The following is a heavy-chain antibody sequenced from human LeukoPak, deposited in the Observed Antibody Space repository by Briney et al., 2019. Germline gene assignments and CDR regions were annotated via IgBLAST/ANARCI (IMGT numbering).Heavy chain of an antibody. D-gene: IGHD6-25*01. J-gene: IGHJ5*02. CDR3: AGLHFASAEEFDP. V-gene: IGHV4-59*08. CDR1: GSSINGHY. Sequence: SETLSLTCTVSGSSINGHYWSWIRQPPGKGLEWIGYIYSSENILYNPFLKSRVTLSVDTFKNKFSLSLTSVTAADTAVYYCAGLHFASAEEFDPWGQGTLVTVSS. CDR2: IYSSENI.